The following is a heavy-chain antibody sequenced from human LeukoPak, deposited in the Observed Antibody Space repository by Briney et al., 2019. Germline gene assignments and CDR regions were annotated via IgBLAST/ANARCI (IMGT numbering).Heavy chain of an antibody. CDR2: ISAYNGNT. D-gene: IGHD3-3*01. Sequence: GASVKVSCKAAGYTFTSYGISWVRQAPGQGLEWMGWISAYNGNTNYAQKLQGRVTITADKSTSTAYMELSSLRSEDTAVYYCARALRFLELSPAYYYYMDVWGKGTTVTVSS. V-gene: IGHV1-18*01. J-gene: IGHJ6*03. CDR1: GYTFTSYG. CDR3: ARALRFLELSPAYYYYMDV.